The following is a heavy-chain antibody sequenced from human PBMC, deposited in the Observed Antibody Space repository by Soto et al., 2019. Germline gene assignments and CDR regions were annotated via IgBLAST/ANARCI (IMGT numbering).Heavy chain of an antibody. Sequence: QVQLVESGGGVVQPGRSLRLSCAASGFTFSSYGMHWVRQAPGKGLEWVAVISYDGSNKYYADSVKGRFTISRDNSKNTLYLQMNSLRAEDTAVYYCAKEQIDYGMGVWGQGTTVTVSS. CDR1: GFTFSSYG. D-gene: IGHD3-22*01. V-gene: IGHV3-30*18. CDR2: ISYDGSNK. CDR3: AKEQIDYGMGV. J-gene: IGHJ6*02.